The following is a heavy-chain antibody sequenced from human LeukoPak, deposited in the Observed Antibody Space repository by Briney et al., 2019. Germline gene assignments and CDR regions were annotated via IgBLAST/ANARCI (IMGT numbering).Heavy chain of an antibody. CDR3: ARDRGPGPPAWDL. D-gene: IGHD3-10*01. J-gene: IGHJ2*01. CDR1: GGSISSGSYY. Sequence: SQTLSLTCTVSGGSISSGSYYWSWIRQPAGKGLEWIGRIYTSGSTNYNPSLKSRVTISVDTSKNQFSLKLSSVTAADTAVYYCARDRGPGPPAWDLWGRGTLVTVSS. CDR2: IYTSGST. V-gene: IGHV4-61*02.